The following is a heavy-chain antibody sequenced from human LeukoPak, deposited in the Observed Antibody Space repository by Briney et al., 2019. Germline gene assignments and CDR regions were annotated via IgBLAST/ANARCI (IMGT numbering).Heavy chain of an antibody. CDR3: ARQTVDGMDV. Sequence: SETLSLTCTVSGGSISSSGYYWGWIRQPPGKGLEWIGYIYYSGSTNYTPSLKSRVTISVYTSKNQFSLKLSSVTAADTAVYYCARQTVDGMDVWGQGTTVTVSS. CDR2: IYYSGST. V-gene: IGHV4-61*05. CDR1: GGSISSSGYY. J-gene: IGHJ6*02.